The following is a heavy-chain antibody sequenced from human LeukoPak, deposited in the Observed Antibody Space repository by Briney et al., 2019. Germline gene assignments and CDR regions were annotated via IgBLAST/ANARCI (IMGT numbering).Heavy chain of an antibody. D-gene: IGHD4-11*01. CDR3: ARVYNNYDYFDY. CDR2: IRYDGSNK. Sequence: GGSLRLSCAASGFTFSSYGMHWVRQAPGKGLEWVAFIRYDGSNKYYADSVKGRFTIFRDNSKNTLYLQMNSLRAEDTAVYYCARVYNNYDYFDYWGQGTLVTVSS. J-gene: IGHJ4*02. V-gene: IGHV3-30*02. CDR1: GFTFSSYG.